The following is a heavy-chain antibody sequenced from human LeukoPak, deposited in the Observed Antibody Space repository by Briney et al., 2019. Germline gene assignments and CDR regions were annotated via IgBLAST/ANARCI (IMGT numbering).Heavy chain of an antibody. CDR1: GGSISSGDYY. D-gene: IGHD4-17*01. CDR3: ASRVYRDYYFDY. V-gene: IGHV4-30-2*01. J-gene: IGHJ4*02. CDR2: IHHRGST. Sequence: SETLSLTCTVSGGSISSGDYYWSWIRQPPGKGLEWIGYIHHRGSTYYNPSLKSRVTISVDMSKNQFSLKLSSVTAADTAVYYCASRVYRDYYFDYWGQGTLVTVSS.